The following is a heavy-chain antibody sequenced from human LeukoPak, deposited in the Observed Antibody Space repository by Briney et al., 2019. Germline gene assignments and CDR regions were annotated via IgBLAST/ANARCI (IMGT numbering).Heavy chain of an antibody. J-gene: IGHJ3*01. Sequence: GGSLRLSCAASGFTFSDYGMYWVRQAPGKGLEWVALIRYDGGKKYYTDSVRGRFTISRDNSKNTLYLQMDSLRAEDTAVYYCVRYCNGGSCYRAAFDVWGPGTMVTVSS. D-gene: IGHD2-15*01. CDR1: GFTFSDYG. CDR3: VRYCNGGSCYRAAFDV. V-gene: IGHV3-33*01. CDR2: IRYDGGKK.